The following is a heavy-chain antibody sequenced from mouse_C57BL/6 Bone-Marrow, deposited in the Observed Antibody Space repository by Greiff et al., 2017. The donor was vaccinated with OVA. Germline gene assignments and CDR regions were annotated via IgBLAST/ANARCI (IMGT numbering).Heavy chain of an antibody. V-gene: IGHV1-69*02. CDR1: GYTFTSYW. CDR2: IDPSDSYT. CDR3: ARRGGGTGWYFDV. D-gene: IGHD4-1*01. Sequence: VQLQQPGAELVKPGASVKLSCKASGYTFTSYWMHWVKQRPGRGLEWIGRIDPSDSYTNYNQKFKGKATLTVDTSSSTAYMQLSSLTSEDSAVYYCARRGGGTGWYFDVWGTGTTVTVSS. J-gene: IGHJ1*03.